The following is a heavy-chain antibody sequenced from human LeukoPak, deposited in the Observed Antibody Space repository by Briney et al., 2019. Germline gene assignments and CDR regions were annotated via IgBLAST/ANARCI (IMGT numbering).Heavy chain of an antibody. CDR2: IWYDGSNK. J-gene: IGHJ4*02. D-gene: IGHD3-22*01. CDR1: GFTFSSYG. V-gene: IGHV3-33*01. Sequence: GGSLRLSCAASGFTFSSYGMHWVRQAPGKGLEWVAVIWYDGSNKYYADSVKGRFTISRDNSKNTLYLQMNSLRAEDTAVYYCARDAYYYDSCGYYSGVYFDYWGQGTLVTVSS. CDR3: ARDAYYYDSCGYYSGVYFDY.